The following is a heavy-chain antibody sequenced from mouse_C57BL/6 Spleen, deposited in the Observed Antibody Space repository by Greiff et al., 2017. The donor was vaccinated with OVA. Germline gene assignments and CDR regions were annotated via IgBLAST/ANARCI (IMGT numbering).Heavy chain of an antibody. V-gene: IGHV1-42*01. CDR3: ARSGNYAMAY. CDR1: GYSFTGYY. Sequence: VQLQQSGPELVKPGASVKISCKASGYSFTGYYMNWVKQSPEKSLEWIGEINPSTGGTTYNQKFKAKATLTVDKSSSTAYMQLKSLTSEDSAVYYCARSGNYAMAYWGQGTSVTVSS. J-gene: IGHJ4*01. CDR2: INPSTGGT.